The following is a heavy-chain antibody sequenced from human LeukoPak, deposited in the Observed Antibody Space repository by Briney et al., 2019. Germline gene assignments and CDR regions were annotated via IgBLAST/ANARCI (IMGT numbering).Heavy chain of an antibody. Sequence: SETLSLTCAVYGGSFSGYYWSWIRQPPGKGLEWIGYIYYSGSTNYNPSLKSRVTISVDTSKNQFSLKLSSVTAADTAVYYCARVNDFWSGPFDYWGQGTLVTVSS. V-gene: IGHV4-59*01. CDR3: ARVNDFWSGPFDY. CDR1: GGSFSGYY. D-gene: IGHD3-3*01. CDR2: IYYSGST. J-gene: IGHJ4*02.